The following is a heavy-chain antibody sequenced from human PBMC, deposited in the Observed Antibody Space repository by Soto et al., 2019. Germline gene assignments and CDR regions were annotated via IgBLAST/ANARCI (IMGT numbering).Heavy chain of an antibody. CDR2: ISGSGDST. D-gene: IGHD5-18*01. CDR3: AKDRGGYSYGIYGMDV. J-gene: IGHJ6*02. Sequence: PGGSLRLSCAASGFTFSSYAMRWVRQAPVKGLEWVSAISGSGDSTYYADSVKGRFTISRDNSKNTLYLQMNSLRAEDTAVYYCAKDRGGYSYGIYGMDVWGQGTTVTVS. V-gene: IGHV3-23*01. CDR1: GFTFSSYA.